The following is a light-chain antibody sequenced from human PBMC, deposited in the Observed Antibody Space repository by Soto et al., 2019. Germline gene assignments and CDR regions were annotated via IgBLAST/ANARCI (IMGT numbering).Light chain of an antibody. CDR3: QQLPIYPST. CDR2: AAS. Sequence: IQLTQSPSSLSAAVGDRVTITCRASHDIAIYLAWYQQKPGEAPKLLIYAASTLYGGVPSRFSGSGSGTDFALTITSLQAEDFATYYCQQLPIYPSTFGRGHKVHI. CDR1: HDIAIY. V-gene: IGKV1-9*01. J-gene: IGKJ3*01.